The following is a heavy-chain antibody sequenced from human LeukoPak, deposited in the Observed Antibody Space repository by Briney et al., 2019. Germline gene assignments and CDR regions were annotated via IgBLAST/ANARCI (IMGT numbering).Heavy chain of an antibody. J-gene: IGHJ4*02. CDR1: GFSVSNIY. Sequence: SGGSLRLSCAASGFSVSNIYMNWVRQAPGEGLEWVSLIYNNDNAYYLDSVKGRFTIFRENSQNTLYLQMNDLRAEDTAVYYCATTHNWDDYSFDYWGQGTLVTVSS. CDR3: ATTHNWDDYSFDY. D-gene: IGHD1-1*01. V-gene: IGHV3-53*01. CDR2: IYNNDNA.